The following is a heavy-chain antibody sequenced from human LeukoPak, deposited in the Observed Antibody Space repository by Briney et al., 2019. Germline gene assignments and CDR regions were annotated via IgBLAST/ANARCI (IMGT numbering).Heavy chain of an antibody. V-gene: IGHV3-30*19. D-gene: IGHD6-13*01. CDR2: ISYDGSNK. CDR1: GFIFSSYG. J-gene: IGHJ4*02. Sequence: GGSLRLSCAASGFIFSSYGMHWVRQAPGKGLEWVAVISYDGSNKYYADSVKGRFTISRDNAKNSLYLQMNSLRAEDMALYYCAKGSDSSSWYHFDYWGQGTLVTVSS. CDR3: AKGSDSSSWYHFDY.